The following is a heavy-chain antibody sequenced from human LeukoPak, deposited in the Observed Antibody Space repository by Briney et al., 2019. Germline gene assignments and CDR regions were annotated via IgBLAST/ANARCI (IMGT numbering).Heavy chain of an antibody. CDR1: GGSISSSSYY. CDR2: IYYSGST. Sequence: KPSETLSLTCTVSGGSISSSSYYWGWIRQPPGKGLEWIGSIYYSGSTYYNPSLKSRVTISVDTSKNQFSLKLSSVTAADTAVYYCARDRGSRGGFDPWGQGTLVTVSS. D-gene: IGHD6-13*01. CDR3: ARDRGSRGGFDP. V-gene: IGHV4-39*07. J-gene: IGHJ5*02.